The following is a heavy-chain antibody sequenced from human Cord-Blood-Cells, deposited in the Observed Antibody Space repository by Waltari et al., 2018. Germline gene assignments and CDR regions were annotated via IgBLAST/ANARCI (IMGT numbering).Heavy chain of an antibody. CDR2: FDPEDGET. CDR1: GYTLTELS. Sequence: QVQLVQSGAEVKKPGASVKVSCKVSGYTLTELSMHWVRQAPGKGLEWMGGFDPEDGETIYAQKFQGRVTMTEDTSTDTAYMELRSLRSEDTAVYYCATGPIRLERDKDAFDIWGQGTMVTVSS. V-gene: IGHV1-24*01. CDR3: ATGPIRLERDKDAFDI. D-gene: IGHD1-1*01. J-gene: IGHJ3*02.